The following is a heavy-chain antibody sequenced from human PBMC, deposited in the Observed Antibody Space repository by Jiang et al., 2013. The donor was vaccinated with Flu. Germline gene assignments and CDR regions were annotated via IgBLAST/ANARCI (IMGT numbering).Heavy chain of an antibody. Sequence: GPGLVKPSQTLSLTCTVSGDSINSGSYYWNWIRQPAGQGLEWIGRMYSSGSTTYNPSLKSRVTISLDTSKNQFSLRLVSVTAADTAVYFCARDRTYYYDSSGFDPWAREPWSPSPQ. J-gene: IGHJ5*02. CDR1: GDSINSGSYY. V-gene: IGHV4-61*02. D-gene: IGHD3-22*01. CDR2: MYSSGST. CDR3: ARDRTYYYDSSGFDP.